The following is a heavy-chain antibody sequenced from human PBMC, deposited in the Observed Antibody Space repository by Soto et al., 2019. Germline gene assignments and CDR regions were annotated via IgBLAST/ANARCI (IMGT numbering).Heavy chain of an antibody. J-gene: IGHJ6*02. V-gene: IGHV3-30-3*01. CDR1: GFTFRNHA. CDR3: ARGDREDILVVVGARPGEYGIDI. Sequence: QVQLVESGGGVVQPGGSLRLSCAASGFTFRNHAMHWVRQAPGKGLECLAVIAYDGSNVFYRDCVKGRFTISRDNSQNTVFLHMISLRSEDTGVYYCARGDREDILVVVGARPGEYGIDIWGQRTTVTVSS. CDR2: IAYDGSNV. D-gene: IGHD2-15*01.